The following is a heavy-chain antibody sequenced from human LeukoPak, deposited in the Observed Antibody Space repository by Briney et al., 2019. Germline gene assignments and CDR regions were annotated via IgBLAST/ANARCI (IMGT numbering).Heavy chain of an antibody. D-gene: IGHD3-9*01. CDR3: TKDLISCVGAGCLLHED. V-gene: IGHV3-23*01. CDR1: GFSFNRFA. J-gene: IGHJ4*02. CDR2: VSGSGGTT. Sequence: GGSLRLSCVASGFSFNRFAVSWVRHAPGKGLEWVSSVSGSGGTTWHAESVKGRFTISKDNSKSTMFLQLNSLRAEDTAVYYCTKDLISCVGAGCLLHEDWGQGTLVTVSS.